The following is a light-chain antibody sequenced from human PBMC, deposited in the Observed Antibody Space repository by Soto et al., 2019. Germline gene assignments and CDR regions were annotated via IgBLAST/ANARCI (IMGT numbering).Light chain of an antibody. CDR2: SDN. CDR3: ATWDDTLNGRF. V-gene: IGLV1-44*01. Sequence: QSVLTQPPSASGTPGQRVTISCSGSSSNIGSNSVNWYHQVAGTAPKLLIHSDNQRPSGVPDRFSGSKSGTSASLAISGLQSGDEADYYCATWDDTLNGRFFGGGPQLTVL. J-gene: IGLJ2*01. CDR1: SSNIGSNS.